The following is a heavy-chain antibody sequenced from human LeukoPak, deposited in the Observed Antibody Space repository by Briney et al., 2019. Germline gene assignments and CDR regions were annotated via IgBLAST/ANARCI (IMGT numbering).Heavy chain of an antibody. V-gene: IGHV4-59*01. CDR3: ARGRVSSSTWYSTYYYYFYMDV. Sequence: SETLSLTCSVSGGSISSYYWSWIRQPPGKGLEWIGYIYYSGRTNYSPSLKSRVTISVDTSKNLFSLRLRSVAAADTAVYFCARGRVSSSTWYSTYYYYFYMDVWGKGTTVTVSS. CDR1: GGSISSYY. J-gene: IGHJ6*03. CDR2: IYYSGRT. D-gene: IGHD1-1*01.